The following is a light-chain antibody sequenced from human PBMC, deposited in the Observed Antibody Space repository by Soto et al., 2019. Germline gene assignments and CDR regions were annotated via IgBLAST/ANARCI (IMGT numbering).Light chain of an antibody. CDR1: QSISSY. Sequence: DIPMTQSPSSLSASVGDRVTITCRASQSISSYLNWYQQKPGKAPKLLIYAASSLQSGVPSRFSGSGSGTDFTLTISSLQPEDFATYYCQHSYSTFSFGPGTKVDIK. CDR2: AAS. CDR3: QHSYSTFS. V-gene: IGKV1-39*01. J-gene: IGKJ3*01.